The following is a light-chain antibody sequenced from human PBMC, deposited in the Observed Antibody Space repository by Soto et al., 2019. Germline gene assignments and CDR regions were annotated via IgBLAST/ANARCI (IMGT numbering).Light chain of an antibody. CDR2: DAS. CDR1: QDISNY. CDR3: QQYDNLPLYT. J-gene: IGKJ2*01. V-gene: IGKV1-33*01. Sequence: DIQMTQSPSSLSASVGDRVTITCQASQDISNYLTWYQQKTGKAPKLLIYDASNLETGVPSRFSGSGSGTDFTFTISSLQPEDIAAYYCQQYDNLPLYTFGQGTKLEIK.